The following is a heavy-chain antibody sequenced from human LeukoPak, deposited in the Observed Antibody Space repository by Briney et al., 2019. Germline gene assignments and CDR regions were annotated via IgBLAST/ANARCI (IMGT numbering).Heavy chain of an antibody. V-gene: IGHV3-21*01. Sequence: GGSLRLSCAASGFTFSSYSMSWVRQAPGKGLEWVSSISSSSSYIYYADSVKGRFTISRDNAKNSLYLQMNSLRAEDTAVYYCARRPITFGGVIVIPSWFDPWGQGTLVTVSS. D-gene: IGHD3-16*02. J-gene: IGHJ5*02. CDR3: ARRPITFGGVIVIPSWFDP. CDR1: GFTFSSYS. CDR2: ISSSSSYI.